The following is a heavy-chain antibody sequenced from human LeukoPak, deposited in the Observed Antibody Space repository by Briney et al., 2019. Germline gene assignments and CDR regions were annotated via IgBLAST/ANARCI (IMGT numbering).Heavy chain of an antibody. CDR2: IKSKTDGGTT. J-gene: IGHJ3*02. CDR3: TTVWAIVVVTSGAFDI. CDR1: GFTFSNAW. D-gene: IGHD3-22*01. V-gene: IGHV3-15*01. Sequence: PGGSLRLSCAASGFTFSNAWMSWVHQAPGKGLEWVGRIKSKTDGGTTDYAAPVKGRFTISRDDSKNTLYLQMNSLKTEDTAVYYCTTVWAIVVVTSGAFDIWGQGTMVTVSS.